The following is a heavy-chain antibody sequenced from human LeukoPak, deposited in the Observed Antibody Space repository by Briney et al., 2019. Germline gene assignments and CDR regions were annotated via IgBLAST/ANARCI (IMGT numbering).Heavy chain of an antibody. CDR3: ASGYYYESSGYRGDY. D-gene: IGHD3-22*01. CDR2: IITIFGTA. CDR1: GGTFSSYA. Sequence: SVEVSCKASGGTFSSYAISWVRQAPGQGLEWMGGIITIFGTANYAQKFQGRATITTDEPTSTAYMELSSLRSEDTAVYYWASGYYYESSGYRGDYWGQGNLVTLSS. J-gene: IGHJ4*02. V-gene: IGHV1-69*05.